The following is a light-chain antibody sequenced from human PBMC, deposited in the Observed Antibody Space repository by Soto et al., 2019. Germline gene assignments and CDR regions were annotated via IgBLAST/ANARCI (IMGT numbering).Light chain of an antibody. J-gene: IGLJ2*01. Sequence: QPVLTQPPSVSGAPGQRVTISCTGSSSNIGAGYDVHWYQQLPGTAPKLLIYGNSNRPSGVPDRFSGSKSGTSASLAITGLQAEDEADYYCQSYDSSLSASYVVFGGGTQLTVL. CDR1: SSNIGAGYD. CDR2: GNS. V-gene: IGLV1-40*01. CDR3: QSYDSSLSASYVV.